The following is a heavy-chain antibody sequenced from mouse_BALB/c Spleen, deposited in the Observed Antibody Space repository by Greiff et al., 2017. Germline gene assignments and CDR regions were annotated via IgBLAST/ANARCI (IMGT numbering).Heavy chain of an antibody. V-gene: IGHV1-77*01. CDR3: TRNYGNYEGYFDV. J-gene: IGHJ1*01. CDR1: GYTFTDYV. CDR2: IYPGSGST. D-gene: IGHD2-1*01. Sequence: QVQLQQSGPELVKPGASVKMSCKASGYTFTDYVISWVKQRTGQGLEWIGEIYPGSGSTYYNEKFKGKATLTADKSSNTAYMQLSSLTSEDSAVYYCTRNYGNYEGYFDVWGAGTTVTVSS.